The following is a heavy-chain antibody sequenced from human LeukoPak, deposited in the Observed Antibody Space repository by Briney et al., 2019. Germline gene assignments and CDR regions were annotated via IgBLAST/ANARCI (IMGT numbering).Heavy chain of an antibody. V-gene: IGHV3-48*01. CDR3: ATGTLGGWHYFDY. CDR1: GFTFSSYS. J-gene: IGHJ4*02. D-gene: IGHD2-15*01. Sequence: GGSLRLSCAASGFTFSSYSMNWVRQAPGKGLEWVSYISSSSSTIYYADSGKGRFTISRDNPKNSLYLKMNSLRAEDTAVYYCATGTLGGWHYFDYWGQGTLVTVSS. CDR2: ISSSSSTI.